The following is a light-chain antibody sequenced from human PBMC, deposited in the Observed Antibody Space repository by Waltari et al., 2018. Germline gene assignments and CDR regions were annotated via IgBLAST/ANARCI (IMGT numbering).Light chain of an antibody. V-gene: IGKV3-15*01. Sequence: EIVMTQSPDTLSVAPGDRVTLSCRASQSVPTNLAWYQQKPGQPPRLLISVASTRATGVPARFSGSGSGTEFTLTISSLESEDFAVYYCQQYSNWPYTFGQGTKLEIK. J-gene: IGKJ2*01. CDR1: QSVPTN. CDR3: QQYSNWPYT. CDR2: VAS.